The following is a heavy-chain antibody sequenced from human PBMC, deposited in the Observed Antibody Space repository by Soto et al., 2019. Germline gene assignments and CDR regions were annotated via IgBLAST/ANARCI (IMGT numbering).Heavy chain of an antibody. CDR3: ARGTTTGGYSYGAALDY. CDR1: GGSISSYY. J-gene: IGHJ4*02. V-gene: IGHV4-59*01. CDR2: IYYSGST. Sequence: QVQLQESGPGLVKPSETLSLTCTVSGGSISSYYWSWIRQPPGKGLEWIGYIYYSGSTNYNPSLPSRVTISVDTSKNQFSLKLSSVTAADTAVYYCARGTTTGGYSYGAALDYWGQGTLVTVSS. D-gene: IGHD5-18*01.